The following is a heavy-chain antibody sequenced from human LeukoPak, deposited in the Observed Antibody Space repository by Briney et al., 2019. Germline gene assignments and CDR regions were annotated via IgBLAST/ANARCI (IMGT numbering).Heavy chain of an antibody. CDR3: AKDIGDGYNYGVVSN. D-gene: IGHD5-24*01. V-gene: IGHV3-43D*04. CDR2: ISWDGGST. CDR1: GFTFDDYA. Sequence: GGSLRLSCAASGFTFDDYAMHWVRQAPGKGLEWVSLISWDGGSTYYADSVQGRFTISRDNSQNSPYLQMNSLRSEDTAWHYLAKDIGDGYNYGVVSNWGQGTLVTVSS. J-gene: IGHJ4*02.